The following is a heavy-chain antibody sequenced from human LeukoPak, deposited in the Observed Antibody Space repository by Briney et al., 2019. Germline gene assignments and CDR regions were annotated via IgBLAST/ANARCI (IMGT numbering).Heavy chain of an antibody. CDR3: AKDYYDSSGYYYLDY. CDR1: GFTVSSYG. V-gene: IGHV3-30*02. J-gene: IGHJ4*02. Sequence: GGSLRLSCAASGFTVSSYGMHWVRQAPGQGLGWVAFIRFDGSDKYYADSAKGRFTISRDNYQNTLYLQMNSMRAEDTAVYYCAKDYYDSSGYYYLDYWGQGTLVTVSS. CDR2: IRFDGSDK. D-gene: IGHD3-22*01.